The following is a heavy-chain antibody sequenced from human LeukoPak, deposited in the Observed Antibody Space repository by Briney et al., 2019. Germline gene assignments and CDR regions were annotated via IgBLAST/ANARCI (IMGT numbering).Heavy chain of an antibody. CDR1: GGSISSYY. CDR2: IYYSGST. J-gene: IGHJ2*01. D-gene: IGHD6-19*01. Sequence: SETLSLTCTVSGGSISSYYWSWIRQPPGKGLEWIGYIYYSGSTNYNPSLKSRVTISVDTSKNQFSLKLSSVTAADTAVYYCARLGEQWLTFHYWYLDLWGRGTLVTVSS. V-gene: IGHV4-59*01. CDR3: ARLGEQWLTFHYWYLDL.